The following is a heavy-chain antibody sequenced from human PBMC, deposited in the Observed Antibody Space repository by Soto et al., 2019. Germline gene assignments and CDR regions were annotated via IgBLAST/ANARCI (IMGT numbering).Heavy chain of an antibody. V-gene: IGHV3-74*01. J-gene: IGHJ4*02. Sequence: GGSLRLSCAASGFTFSSYWMHWVRQAPGKGLVWVSFFNSDGSITSYAASVKGRFTISRDNAKNTLFLKMNSLRAEDTVVYYCARKFYYDRSGYGPDYWGQGTLVTVS. D-gene: IGHD3-22*01. CDR2: FNSDGSIT. CDR3: ARKFYYDRSGYGPDY. CDR1: GFTFSSYW.